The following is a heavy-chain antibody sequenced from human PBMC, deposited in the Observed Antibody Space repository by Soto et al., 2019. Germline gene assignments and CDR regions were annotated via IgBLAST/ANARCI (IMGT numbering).Heavy chain of an antibody. CDR2: ISYDGINK. D-gene: IGHD2-2*01. CDR3: ARSPQPTRGIHWYFDL. V-gene: IGHV3-30*03. J-gene: IGHJ2*01. CDR1: GFTFNTYG. Sequence: QVQLVESGGGVVQPGRSLGLSCAASGFTFNTYGMHWVRQAPGKGLEWVAAISYDGINKYYADSVKGRFTISRDNSKNTLYVQMNSLRADDTAVYYCARSPQPTRGIHWYFDLWGRGILVTVSS.